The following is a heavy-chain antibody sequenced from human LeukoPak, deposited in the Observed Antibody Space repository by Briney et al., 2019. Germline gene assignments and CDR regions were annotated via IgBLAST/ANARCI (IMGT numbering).Heavy chain of an antibody. CDR3: ARVDDGDYGYAFDI. V-gene: IGHV4-30-4*08. D-gene: IGHD4-17*01. CDR2: IYYSGST. J-gene: IGHJ3*02. Sequence: SETLSLTCTVSSGSISSGEYYWSWIRQPPGKGQEWIGYIYYSGSTYYNPSLKSRVTISVDTSKNQFSLKLSPVTAADTAVYYCARVDDGDYGYAFDIWGQGTMVTVSS. CDR1: SGSISSGEYY.